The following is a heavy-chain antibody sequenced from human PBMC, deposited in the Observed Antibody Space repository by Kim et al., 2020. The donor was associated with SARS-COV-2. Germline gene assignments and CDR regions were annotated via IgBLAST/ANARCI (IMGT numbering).Heavy chain of an antibody. V-gene: IGHV4-59*01. D-gene: IGHD6-13*01. CDR1: GGSISSYY. CDR2: IYYSGST. Sequence: SETLSLTCTVSGGSISSYYWTWIRQPPGKGLEWIGYIYYSGSTNYNPSLKSRVTISVDTSKNQFSLKLSSVTAADTAVYYCAREGRIAAGGPGNDAFHIWGQGTVVTVSS. J-gene: IGHJ3*02. CDR3: AREGRIAAGGPGNDAFHI.